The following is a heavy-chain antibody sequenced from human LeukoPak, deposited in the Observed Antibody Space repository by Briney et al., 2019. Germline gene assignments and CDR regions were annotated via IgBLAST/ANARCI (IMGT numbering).Heavy chain of an antibody. D-gene: IGHD3-3*01. J-gene: IGHJ4*02. V-gene: IGHV1-2*02. CDR1: GYTFTGYY. CDR3: ARATIFGVVPEDY. CDR2: INPNSGGT. Sequence: ASVKVSCKASGYTFTGYYMHWVRQAPGQGLEWMGWINPNSGGTNYAQKFRGRVTMTRDTSISTAYMELSRLRSDDTAVYYCARATIFGVVPEDYWGQGTLVTVSS.